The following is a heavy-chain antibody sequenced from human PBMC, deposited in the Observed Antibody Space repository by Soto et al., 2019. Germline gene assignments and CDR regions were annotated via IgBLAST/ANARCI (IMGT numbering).Heavy chain of an antibody. D-gene: IGHD3-9*01. CDR2: IIPIFGTA. J-gene: IGHJ3*02. CDR1: GGTFSSDA. CDR3: ARDRGSYDILIGEAFDI. Sequence: SVKVSCKGSGGTFSSDAISWVRQAPGQGLEWMGGIIPIFGTANYAQKFQGRVTITADESTSTAYMELSSLRSEDTAVYYCARDRGSYDILIGEAFDIWGQGTMVTVSS. V-gene: IGHV1-69*13.